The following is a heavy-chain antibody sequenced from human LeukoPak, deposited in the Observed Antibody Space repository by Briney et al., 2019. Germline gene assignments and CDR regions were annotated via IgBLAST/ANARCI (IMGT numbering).Heavy chain of an antibody. J-gene: IGHJ4*02. CDR2: ISSSGSTI. D-gene: IGHD3-22*01. CDR3: ARDGHTTYYYDSSGYFFDY. V-gene: IGHV3-48*03. CDR1: GFNFHDHA. Sequence: GGSLRLSCAASGFNFHDHAMSWFRQAPGKGLEWVSYISSSGSTIYYADSVKGRFTISRDNAKNSLYLQMNSLRAEDTAVYYCARDGHTTYYYDSSGYFFDYWGQGTLVTVSS.